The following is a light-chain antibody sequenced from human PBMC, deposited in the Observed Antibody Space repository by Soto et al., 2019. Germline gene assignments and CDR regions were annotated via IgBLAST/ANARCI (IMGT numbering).Light chain of an antibody. CDR3: QQYHRYST. Sequence: GDRVTITCRASQRINAWLAWYQQKPGKAPKLLIYDVSTLASGVPSRFSGSASGTEFTLTISNLESEDFASYYCQQYHRYSTFGQGTRVDIK. CDR1: QRINAW. CDR2: DVS. V-gene: IGKV1-5*01. J-gene: IGKJ1*01.